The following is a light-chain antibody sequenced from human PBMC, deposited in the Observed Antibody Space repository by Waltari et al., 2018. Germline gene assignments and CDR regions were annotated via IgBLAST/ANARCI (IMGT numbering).Light chain of an antibody. CDR2: YAT. J-gene: IGLJ2*01. Sequence: YTLTQPPSVSVAPGQTARTSCGFDDIGEMSAHGCQPRPGQAPVSVIYYATDRPSGIPDRFSGSHSGDTATIIISRVEAGDEADYYCQVWDSSRHHVIFGGGTRLTVL. CDR3: QVWDSSRHHVI. V-gene: IGLV3-21*04. CDR1: DIGEMS.